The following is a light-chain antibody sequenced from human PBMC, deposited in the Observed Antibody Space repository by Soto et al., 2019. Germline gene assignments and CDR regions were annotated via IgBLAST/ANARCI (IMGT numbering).Light chain of an antibody. J-gene: IGKJ5*01. CDR1: QNVTSK. Sequence: EIARTQSPATLSVSPGERVTLSCRASQNVTSKLAWYQQKPGQAPRLLIYRASTRATDIADRFSGSGSGTEFTLTIGGLQSEDFAVYYCQQYNNWPTITFGQGTRLEIK. V-gene: IGKV3-15*01. CDR3: QQYNNWPTIT. CDR2: RAS.